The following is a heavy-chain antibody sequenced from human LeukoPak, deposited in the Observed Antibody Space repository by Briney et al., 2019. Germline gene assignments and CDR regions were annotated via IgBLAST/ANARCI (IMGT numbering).Heavy chain of an antibody. J-gene: IGHJ5*02. CDR1: GASVSSASY. V-gene: IGHV4-61*01. CDR3: ARSRAFNSGAFDP. D-gene: IGHD1-26*01. Sequence: SETLSLTCTVSGASVSSASYWSWIRQPPGKGVEWIAHIYNGVNTNYNPSLKSRVTLSVDTSKNQFSLRLNSVTAADTAVYYCARSRAFNSGAFDPWGQGSLVTVSS. CDR2: IYNGVNT.